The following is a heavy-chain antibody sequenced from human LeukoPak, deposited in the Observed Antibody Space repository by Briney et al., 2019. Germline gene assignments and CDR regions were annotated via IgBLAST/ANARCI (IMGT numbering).Heavy chain of an antibody. V-gene: IGHV5-51*01. CDR3: ARYYGYCSGGSCYSTRLDY. CDR1: GYSFTSYW. Sequence: GESLKFSCKGSGYSFTSYWIGWVRQMPGKGLEWMGIIHPGDSDTRYSPSFQGQVTISADKSISTAYLQWSSLKASDTAMYYCARYYGYCSGGSCYSTRLDYWGQGTLVTVSS. J-gene: IGHJ4*02. D-gene: IGHD2-15*01. CDR2: IHPGDSDT.